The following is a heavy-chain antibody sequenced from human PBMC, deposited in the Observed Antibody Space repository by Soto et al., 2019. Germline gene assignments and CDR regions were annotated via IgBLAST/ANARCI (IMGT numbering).Heavy chain of an antibody. V-gene: IGHV1-2*04. CDR3: AKGDSTDCSNGVCSFFYNHDMDV. D-gene: IGHD2-8*01. CDR1: GYSFTDYR. Sequence: ASVKVSCKASGYSFTDYRIHWVRQAPGQGLECLGRINPKSGGTSTAQKFQGWVTMTTDTSISTASMELTRLTSDDTASYYCAKGDSTDCSNGVCSFFYNHDMDVWG. CDR2: INPKSGGT. J-gene: IGHJ6*02.